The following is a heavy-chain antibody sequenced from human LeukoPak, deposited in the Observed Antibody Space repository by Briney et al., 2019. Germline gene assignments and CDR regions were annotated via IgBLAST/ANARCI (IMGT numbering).Heavy chain of an antibody. CDR2: IIPIFGTA. D-gene: IGHD3-10*01. V-gene: IGHV1-69*01. CDR1: GGTFSSYA. J-gene: IGHJ4*02. Sequence: SVKVSCKASGGTFSSYAISWVRQAPGQGLEWVGGIIPIFGTANYAQKFQGRVTITADESTSTAYMELSSLRSEDTAVYYCARAIWSGFGELRFDYWGQGTLVTVSS. CDR3: ARAIWSGFGELRFDY.